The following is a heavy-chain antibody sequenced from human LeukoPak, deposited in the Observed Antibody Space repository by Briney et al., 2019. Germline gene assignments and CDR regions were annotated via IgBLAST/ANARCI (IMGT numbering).Heavy chain of an antibody. V-gene: IGHV4-34*01. D-gene: IGHD3-22*01. J-gene: IGHJ3*02. CDR2: INHSGST. Sequence: KPSETLSLTCAVYGGSFSDYYWSWIRQPPGKGLEWIGEINHSGSTNYNPSLKSRVTISVDTSKNQFSLKLNSVTAADTAVYYCARSNIDVYYYDSRANKDAFDMWGQGTMVTVSS. CDR3: ARSNIDVYYYDSRANKDAFDM. CDR1: GGSFSDYY.